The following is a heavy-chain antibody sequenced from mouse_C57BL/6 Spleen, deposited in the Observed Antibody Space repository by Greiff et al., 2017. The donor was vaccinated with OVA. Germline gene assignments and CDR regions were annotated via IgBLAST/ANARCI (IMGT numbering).Heavy chain of an antibody. CDR3: AGREVWFAY. Sequence: VQLQQPGAELVKPGASVKLSCKASGYTFTSYWMQWVKQRPGQGLEWIGEIDPSDSYTNYNQKFKGKATLTVDTSSSTAYMQLSSLTSEDSAVYYCAGREVWFAYWGQGTLVTVSA. CDR2: IDPSDSYT. CDR1: GYTFTSYW. J-gene: IGHJ3*01. V-gene: IGHV1-50*01.